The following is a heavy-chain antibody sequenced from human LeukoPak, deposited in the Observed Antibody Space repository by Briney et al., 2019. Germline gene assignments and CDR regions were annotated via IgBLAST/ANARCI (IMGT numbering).Heavy chain of an antibody. CDR3: ARVYYSNSYDYWYFDL. V-gene: IGHV4-59*01. J-gene: IGHJ2*01. D-gene: IGHD6-13*01. CDR1: GGSISSYY. Sequence: SETLSLTCTVSGGSISSYYWSWIRQPPGKGLEWIGYIFYSGGANYNPSLKSRVTISVDTSKNQFSLKLTSVTAADTAVYYCARVYYSNSYDYWYFDLWGRGTLVTVSS. CDR2: IFYSGGA.